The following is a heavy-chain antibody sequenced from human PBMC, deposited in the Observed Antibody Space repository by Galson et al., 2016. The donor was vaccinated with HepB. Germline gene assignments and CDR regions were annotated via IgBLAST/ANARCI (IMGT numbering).Heavy chain of an antibody. D-gene: IGHD3-10*01. J-gene: IGHJ4*02. CDR3: AGFSGRAAAGTEYYFDY. Sequence: SLRLSCAASGFTVSSNYMSWVRQAPGKGLEWVSVIYSGGSTYYADSVKGRFTISRDNSKNTLYLQMNSLRAEDTAVYYCAGFSGRAAAGTEYYFDYWGQGTLVTVSS. V-gene: IGHV3-53*01. CDR1: GFTVSSNY. CDR2: IYSGGST.